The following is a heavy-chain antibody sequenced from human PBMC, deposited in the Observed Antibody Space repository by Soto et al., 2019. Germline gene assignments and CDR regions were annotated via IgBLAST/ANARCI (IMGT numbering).Heavy chain of an antibody. CDR1: GFTFTDYY. Sequence: PGGSLRLSCAASGFTFTDYYMSWIRQAPGKGLEWVSYISSSGTTIYYADSAKGRFTISRDNSKNTLYLQMNSLRAEDTAVYYCARGPIVATIRGPDYWGQGTLVTVSS. V-gene: IGHV3-11*01. D-gene: IGHD5-12*01. J-gene: IGHJ4*02. CDR2: ISSSGTTI. CDR3: ARGPIVATIRGPDY.